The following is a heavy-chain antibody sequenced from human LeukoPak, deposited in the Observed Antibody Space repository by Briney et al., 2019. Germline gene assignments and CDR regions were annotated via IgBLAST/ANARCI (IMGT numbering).Heavy chain of an antibody. CDR1: GFTFNSYA. Sequence: GGSLRLSCAASGFTFNSYAMSWVRQAPGKGLEWVSAISGSGGSTYYADSVKGRFTISRDNSKNTLYLQMNSLRAEDTAVYYCAKDGSGSYYRFDYWGQGTLVTVSS. V-gene: IGHV3-23*01. J-gene: IGHJ4*02. CDR2: ISGSGGST. D-gene: IGHD3-10*01. CDR3: AKDGSGSYYRFDY.